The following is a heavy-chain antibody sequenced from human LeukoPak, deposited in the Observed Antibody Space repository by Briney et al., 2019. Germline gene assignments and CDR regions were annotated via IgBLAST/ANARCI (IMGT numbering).Heavy chain of an antibody. J-gene: IGHJ4*02. CDR2: INHSGST. CDR1: GGSFSGYY. V-gene: IGHV4-34*01. CDR3: ARPHRAYYYDSSGWSPIDY. Sequence: PSETLSLTCAVYGGSFSGYYWSWIRQPPGKGLEWIGEINHSGSTNYNPSLKSRVTISVDTSKNQFSLKLSSVTAADTAVYYCARPHRAYYYDSSGWSPIDYWGQGTLVIVSS. D-gene: IGHD3-22*01.